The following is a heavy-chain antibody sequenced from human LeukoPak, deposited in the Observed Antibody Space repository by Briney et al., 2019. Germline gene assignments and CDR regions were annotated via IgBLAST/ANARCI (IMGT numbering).Heavy chain of an antibody. V-gene: IGHV3-74*03. CDR2: ISPDGSTT. CDR1: GFTFSRYW. D-gene: IGHD4-23*01. CDR3: TRDHGYGGRFDFDY. J-gene: IGHJ4*02. Sequence: PGGSLRLSCAASGFTFSRYWMHWVRQAPGKGLMWVSRISPDGSTTLYADSVKGRFTISRDNAKNTLYLQMNSLRAEDTAVYYCTRDHGYGGRFDFDYWGQGTLVTVSS.